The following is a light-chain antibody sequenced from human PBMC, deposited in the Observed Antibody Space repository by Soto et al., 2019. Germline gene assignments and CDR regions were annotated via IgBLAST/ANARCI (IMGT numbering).Light chain of an antibody. CDR3: CSYTTSNTRQIV. J-gene: IGLJ1*01. V-gene: IGLV2-14*03. CDR2: DVS. Sequence: LTQPASVSGSPGQSITISCTGTSSDVGGYNYVSWYQHHPGKAHKLMIYDVSNRPSGVSNRFSGSKSGNTASLTISGLQPEDEADYYCCSYTTSNTRQIVFGTGTKVTVL. CDR1: SSDVGGYNY.